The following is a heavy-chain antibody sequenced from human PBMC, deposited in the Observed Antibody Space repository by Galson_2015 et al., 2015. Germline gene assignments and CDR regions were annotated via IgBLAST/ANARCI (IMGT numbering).Heavy chain of an antibody. V-gene: IGHV3-11*05. D-gene: IGHD6-13*01. Sequence: SLRLSCAASGFTFSDYYMSWIRQAPGKGLEWVSYISSSSSYTNYADSVKGRFTISRDNAKNSLYLQMNSLRAEDTAVYYCARDREGSSWYYYYYYMDVWGKGTTVTVSS. CDR1: GFTFSDYY. J-gene: IGHJ6*03. CDR2: ISSSSSYT. CDR3: ARDREGSSWYYYYYYMDV.